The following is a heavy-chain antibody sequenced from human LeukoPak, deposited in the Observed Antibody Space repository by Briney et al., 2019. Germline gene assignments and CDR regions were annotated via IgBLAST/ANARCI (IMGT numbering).Heavy chain of an antibody. V-gene: IGHV4-59*08. J-gene: IGHJ4*02. CDR3: AGHDYYGSGSFL. D-gene: IGHD3-10*01. Sequence: SETLSLTCTVSGGPICSYQESWIRQPPGKGLEWIGYMYYSGSTKYNPSLKSRVTISGDTSKNQFPLKLISVTAAAEAVYYCAGHDYYGSGSFLWGQGTLVTVSS. CDR1: GGPICSYQ. CDR2: MYYSGST.